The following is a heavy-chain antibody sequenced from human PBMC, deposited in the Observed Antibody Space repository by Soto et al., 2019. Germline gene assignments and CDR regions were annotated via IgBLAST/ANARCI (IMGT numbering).Heavy chain of an antibody. CDR1: GFTFSSYA. Sequence: HPGGSLRLSCSASGFTFSSYAMHWVRQAPGKGLEYVSAISSNGGSTYYADSVKGRFTISRDNSKNTLYLQMSSLRAEDTAVYYCVKGLSGSGWPPGYFDYWGQGTLVTVSS. CDR3: VKGLSGSGWPPGYFDY. D-gene: IGHD6-19*01. V-gene: IGHV3-64D*06. CDR2: ISSNGGST. J-gene: IGHJ4*02.